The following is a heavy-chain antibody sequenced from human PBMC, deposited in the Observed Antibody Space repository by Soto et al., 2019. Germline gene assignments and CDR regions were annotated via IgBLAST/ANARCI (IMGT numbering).Heavy chain of an antibody. J-gene: IGHJ6*02. CDR2: ISYDGSNK. V-gene: IGHV3-30*18. CDR1: GFTFSSYG. D-gene: IGHD2-21*02. CDR3: AKDQLRYCGGDCLGMDV. Sequence: GGSLRLSCAASGFTFSSYGMHWVRQAPGKGLEWVAVISYDGSNKYYADSVKGRFTISRDNSKNTLYLQMNSLRAEDTAVYYCAKDQLRYCGGDCLGMDVWGQGTTVTVSS.